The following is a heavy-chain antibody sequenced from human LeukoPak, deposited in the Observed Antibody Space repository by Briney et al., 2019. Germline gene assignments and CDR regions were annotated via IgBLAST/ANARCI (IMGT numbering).Heavy chain of an antibody. CDR2: IHSDGIGT. V-gene: IGHV3-74*01. D-gene: IGHD2-15*01. CDR3: ARGIINDY. CDR1: GFTFSSYW. J-gene: IGHJ4*02. Sequence: QPGGSLRLSCAASGFTFSSYWMHWIRQAPGKGLVWVSRIHSDGIGTSYADSVKGRFTISRDNAKNTLYLQMNSLRAEDTAVYYCARGIINDYWGQGTLVTVSS.